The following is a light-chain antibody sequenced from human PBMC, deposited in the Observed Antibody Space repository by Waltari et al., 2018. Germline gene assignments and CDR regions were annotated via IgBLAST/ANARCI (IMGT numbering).Light chain of an antibody. J-gene: IGKJ4*01. CDR2: GAS. V-gene: IGKV3-20*01. Sequence: IVLTQSPDTLSLSPGQRATLSCRASQTSNKNVLAGYQQKPGQAPRLLIPGASSRATGFPDRFSGSGSGTDFTLTISRLEPEDVAVYYCQQYDGSILTFGGGTKVEI. CDR3: QQYDGSILT. CDR1: QTSNKNV.